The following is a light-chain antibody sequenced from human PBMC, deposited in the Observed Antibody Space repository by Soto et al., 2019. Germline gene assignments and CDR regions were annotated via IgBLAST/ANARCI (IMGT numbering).Light chain of an antibody. CDR3: QQYSSYPLYT. J-gene: IGKJ2*01. Sequence: DIQMTQSPSTLSASVGDRVTITCRASQSISSWLAWYQQKPGKAPKLLIYDASSMESGFPSRFSGSGSGTEFTLTISSLQPDDFATYYCQQYSSYPLYTFGRGTKLEIK. CDR2: DAS. V-gene: IGKV1-5*01. CDR1: QSISSW.